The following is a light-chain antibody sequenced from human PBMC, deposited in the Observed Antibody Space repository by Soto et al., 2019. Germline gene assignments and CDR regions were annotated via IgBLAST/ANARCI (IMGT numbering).Light chain of an antibody. Sequence: VLTQPPSASATPGQRVTISCSGSSSNIGSNTVNWYQQLPGTAPKLLIYSNNQRPSGVPDRFSGSKSGTSASLAISGLQSEDEADYYCAAWDDSLNGVVFGGGTKVTVL. V-gene: IGLV1-44*01. CDR3: AAWDDSLNGVV. J-gene: IGLJ2*01. CDR1: SSNIGSNT. CDR2: SNN.